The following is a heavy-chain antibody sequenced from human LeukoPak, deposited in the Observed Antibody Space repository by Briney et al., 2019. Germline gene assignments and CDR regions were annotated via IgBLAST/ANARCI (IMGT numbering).Heavy chain of an antibody. CDR2: ISRSGSTI. V-gene: IGHV3-48*03. CDR3: AREGGDYSTGSWFDP. D-gene: IGHD4-11*01. CDR1: GFTLSSSE. J-gene: IGHJ5*02. Sequence: GGSLRLSCAASGFTLSSSEMNWVRQAPGKGLEWVSYISRSGSTIFYADSVKGRFTISRDNAKNSLYLQMNSLRAEDTAVYYCAREGGDYSTGSWFDPWGQGTLVTVSS.